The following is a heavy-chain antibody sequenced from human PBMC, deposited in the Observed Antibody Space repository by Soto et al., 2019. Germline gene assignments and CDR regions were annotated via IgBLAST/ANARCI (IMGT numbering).Heavy chain of an antibody. D-gene: IGHD1-26*01. V-gene: IGHV1-46*01. CDR2: INPNGGST. CDR3: ARSSGGVFGIIIEGSNWFGS. CDR1: EDPFTSLY. Sequence: GGSVKVCSKAPEDPFTSLYINLVRQAPGQGLEWMGIINPNGGSTRYAQKFQGRVTFTRDTPASTVYLELRSLRSDDTAFYYSARSSGGVFGIIIEGSNWFGSWGQGTLVTV. J-gene: IGHJ5*01.